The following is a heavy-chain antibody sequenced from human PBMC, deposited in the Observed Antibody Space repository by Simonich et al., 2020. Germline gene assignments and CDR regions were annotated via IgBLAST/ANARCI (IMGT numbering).Heavy chain of an antibody. CDR2: MNPNSGNT. CDR3: ARARYCSSTSCYNWFDP. D-gene: IGHD2-2*01. V-gene: IGHV1-8*03. CDR1: GYTFTSYD. J-gene: IGHJ5*02. Sequence: QVQLVQSGAEVKKPGASVKVSCKASGYTFTSYDFNWVRQATGQGVEWTGEMNPNSGNTGYAKQFQGRVTITMNTSISTAYMELSSLRSEDTAVYYCARARYCSSTSCYNWFDPWGQGTLVTVSS.